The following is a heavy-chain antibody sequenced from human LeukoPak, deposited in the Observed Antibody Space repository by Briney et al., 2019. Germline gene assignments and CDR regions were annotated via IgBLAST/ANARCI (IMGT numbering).Heavy chain of an antibody. CDR1: GFTFKNVW. Sequence: GSLRLSCVASGFTFKNVWMNWVRQPPGKGLEWIGEIYHSGSTNYNPSLKSRVTISVDKSKNQFSLKLSSVTAADTAVYYCAREGRRDGYNAFDYWGQGTLVTVSS. V-gene: IGHV4-4*02. CDR2: IYHSGST. CDR3: AREGRRDGYNAFDY. D-gene: IGHD5-24*01. J-gene: IGHJ4*02.